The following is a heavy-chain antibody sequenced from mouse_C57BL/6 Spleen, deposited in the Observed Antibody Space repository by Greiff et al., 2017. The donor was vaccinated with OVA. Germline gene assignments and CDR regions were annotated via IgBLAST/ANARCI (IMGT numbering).Heavy chain of an antibody. J-gene: IGHJ2*01. CDR1: GYTFTSYW. V-gene: IGHV1-52*01. CDR3: ARRGYDYDGGYFDY. Sequence: QVQLQQSGAELVRPGSSVKLSCKASGYTFTSYWMHWVKQRPIQGLEWIGNIDPSDSETHYNQKFKDKATLTVDKSSSTAYMQLSSLTSEDSAVYYCARRGYDYDGGYFDYWGQGTTLTVSS. CDR2: IDPSDSET. D-gene: IGHD2-4*01.